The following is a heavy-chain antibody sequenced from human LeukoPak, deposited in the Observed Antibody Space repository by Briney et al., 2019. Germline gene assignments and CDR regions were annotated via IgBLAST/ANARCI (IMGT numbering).Heavy chain of an antibody. CDR2: IRSKANSYAT. J-gene: IGHJ6*03. CDR3: TRLEDPNTIFGVVIMDSYYYMDV. V-gene: IGHV3-73*01. CDR1: GFTFSGSA. D-gene: IGHD3-3*01. Sequence: PGGSLRLSCAASGFTFSGSAMHWVRQASGKGLEWVGRIRSKANSYATAYAASVKGRFTISRDDSKNTAYLQMNSLKTEDTAVYYCTRLEDPNTIFGVVIMDSYYYMDVWGKGTTVTVSS.